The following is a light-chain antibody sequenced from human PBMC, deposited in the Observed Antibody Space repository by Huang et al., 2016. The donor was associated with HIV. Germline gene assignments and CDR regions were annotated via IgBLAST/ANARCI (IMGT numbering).Light chain of an antibody. Sequence: EIVLTQSPVTLSLSPGERATLSCRASQSNGNYVVWYQQKPGLAPRLLIYDAFNGATGIPARFSGSGSGTDFTLTITSLQPEDVAVYYCQQRKNWPITFGQGTRLQI. CDR2: DAF. V-gene: IGKV3-11*01. CDR3: QQRKNWPIT. CDR1: QSNGNY. J-gene: IGKJ5*01.